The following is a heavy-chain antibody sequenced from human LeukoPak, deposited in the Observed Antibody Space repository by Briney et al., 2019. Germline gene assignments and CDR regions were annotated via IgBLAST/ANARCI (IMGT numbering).Heavy chain of an antibody. Sequence: GASVKVSCKASGYTFTGYYMHWVRQAPGQGLEWVGWINPNSGGTNYAQKFQGWVTMTRDTSISTAYMELSRLRSDETAVYYCARGFGDPHGGNFDYWGQGTLVTVSS. V-gene: IGHV1-2*04. CDR1: GYTFTGYY. CDR2: INPNSGGT. CDR3: ARGFGDPHGGNFDY. J-gene: IGHJ4*02. D-gene: IGHD3-10*01.